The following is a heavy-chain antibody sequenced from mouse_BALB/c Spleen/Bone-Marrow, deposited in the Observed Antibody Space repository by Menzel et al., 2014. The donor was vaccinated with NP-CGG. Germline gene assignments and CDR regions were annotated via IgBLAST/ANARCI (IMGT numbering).Heavy chain of an antibody. CDR1: GFTFSDFY. CDR2: RRDKANDYTT. V-gene: IGHV7-1*02. J-gene: IGHJ2*01. D-gene: IGHD1-1*01. CDR3: ARGTVNYFDY. Sequence: EVKLVESGGDLVQPGGSLRLSCATSGFTFSDFYMEWVRQPPGKRLEWIGARRDKANDYTTEYSASVKGRFIVSRDTSQNILYLQMNALRAEDTAIYYCARGTVNYFDYWGQGTTLTVSS.